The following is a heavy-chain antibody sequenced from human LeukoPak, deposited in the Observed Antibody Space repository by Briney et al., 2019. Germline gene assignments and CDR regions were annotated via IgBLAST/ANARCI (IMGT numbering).Heavy chain of an antibody. CDR3: ASGKYRYGDNWFDP. CDR1: GFTVSSNF. J-gene: IGHJ5*02. D-gene: IGHD5-18*01. Sequence: GGSLRLSCAACGFTVSSNFMSWVRQAPGKGLEWVSVIYRCGSTYYADSVKGRFTISRDNFKNTLYLQMDSLRAEDTAVYFCASGKYRYGDNWFDPWGQGTLVTVSS. CDR2: IYRCGST. V-gene: IGHV3-66*03.